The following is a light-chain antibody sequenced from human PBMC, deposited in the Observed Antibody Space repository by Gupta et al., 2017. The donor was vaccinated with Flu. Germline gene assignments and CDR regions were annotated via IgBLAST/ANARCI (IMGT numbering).Light chain of an antibody. V-gene: IGLV3-21*02. Sequence: APGQTAKITCGVDNMGSRPVHWYQQRPGQAPTLVLYDDTDRPSGIPERFSGYISGNTATLTITRVEGGDEADYYCQLWGGDHAVFGGGTQLTVL. CDR3: QLWGGDHAV. J-gene: IGLJ7*01. CDR2: DDT. CDR1: NMGSRP.